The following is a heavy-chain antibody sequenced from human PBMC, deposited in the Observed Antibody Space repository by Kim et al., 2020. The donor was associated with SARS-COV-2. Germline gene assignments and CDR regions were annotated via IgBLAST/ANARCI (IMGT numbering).Heavy chain of an antibody. CDR2: FDPEDGET. V-gene: IGHV1-24*01. D-gene: IGHD2-15*01. J-gene: IGHJ5*02. Sequence: ASVKVSCKVSGYTLTELSMHWVRQAPGKGLEWMGGFDPEDGETIYAQKFQGRVTMTEDTSTDTAYMELSSLRSEDTAVYYCATSPATRRGHWFDPGAREPWSPSPQ. CDR1: GYTLTELS. CDR3: ATSPATRRGHWFDP.